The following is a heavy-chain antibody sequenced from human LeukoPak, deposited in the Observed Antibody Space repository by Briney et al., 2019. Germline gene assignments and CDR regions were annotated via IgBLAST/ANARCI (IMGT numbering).Heavy chain of an antibody. CDR3: ALNSSWYAVYAFDI. Sequence: SGPTLVKPTQTLTLTCTFSGFSLSTSGVGVGWIRQPPGKALEWLALIYRNDDKRYSPSLKSRLTITKDTSKNQVVLTMTNMDPVDTATYYCALNSSWYAVYAFDIWGQGTMVTVSS. J-gene: IGHJ3*02. V-gene: IGHV2-5*01. D-gene: IGHD6-13*01. CDR1: GFSLSTSGVG. CDR2: IYRNDDK.